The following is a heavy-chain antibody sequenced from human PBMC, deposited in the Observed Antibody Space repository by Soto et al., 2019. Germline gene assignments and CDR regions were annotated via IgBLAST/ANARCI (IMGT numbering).Heavy chain of an antibody. CDR3: ARGVSVTLAVQGGAPDKNYFDS. J-gene: IGHJ4*02. D-gene: IGHD1-26*01. V-gene: IGHV4-34*04. CDR2: IDHSGIT. CDR1: GASFSGFY. Sequence: PSETLSLTCAVSGASFSGFYWSWIRQSPGKGLEWIGEIDHSGITNHNTALKRRATMSVDTSKYQFSLKLRSVTAADTAVYYCARGVSVTLAVQGGAPDKNYFDSWSQGTLVTVSS.